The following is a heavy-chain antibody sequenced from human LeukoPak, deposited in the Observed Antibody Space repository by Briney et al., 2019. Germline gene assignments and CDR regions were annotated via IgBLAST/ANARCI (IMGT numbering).Heavy chain of an antibody. Sequence: ASVKVSCKASGYTFTSYGISWVRQAPGQGLEWMGWISAYNGNTNYAQKFQGRVTITADKSTSTAYMELSSLRSEDTAVYYCASHLEYSSSSDYWGQGTLVTVSS. CDR3: ASHLEYSSSSDY. D-gene: IGHD6-6*01. CDR2: ISAYNGNT. J-gene: IGHJ4*02. V-gene: IGHV1-18*01. CDR1: GYTFTSYG.